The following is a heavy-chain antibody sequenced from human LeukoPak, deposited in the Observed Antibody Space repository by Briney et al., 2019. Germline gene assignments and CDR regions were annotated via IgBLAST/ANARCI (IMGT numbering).Heavy chain of an antibody. Sequence: GASVTVACKASGYTFTDYYMDWVRQAPGQGLEWMGWINPNNGGTNYAQKFQGRVTMTRDTSISTAYMEVSRLTSDDTAVYYCASRPGVSAGPLDYWGQGTLVTVSS. J-gene: IGHJ4*02. CDR1: GYTFTDYY. CDR3: ASRPGVSAGPLDY. V-gene: IGHV1-2*02. D-gene: IGHD6-13*01. CDR2: INPNNGGT.